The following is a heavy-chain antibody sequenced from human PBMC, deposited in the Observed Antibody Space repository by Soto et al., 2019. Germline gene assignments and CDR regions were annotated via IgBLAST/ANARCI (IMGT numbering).Heavy chain of an antibody. CDR1: GGTCRNYS. CDR3: AKALQYSSSRDYFYYGMDV. D-gene: IGHD6-6*01. J-gene: IGHJ6*02. V-gene: IGHV3-23*01. Sequence: GPLSLACGASGGTCRNYSMSWVRQAPGKGLEWVSGMNSGGRSYYADSVKGRFTISRDTSKNMLYLQMNSLRADDTAVFYCAKALQYSSSRDYFYYGMDVWGQGTTVTVSS. CDR2: MNSGGRS.